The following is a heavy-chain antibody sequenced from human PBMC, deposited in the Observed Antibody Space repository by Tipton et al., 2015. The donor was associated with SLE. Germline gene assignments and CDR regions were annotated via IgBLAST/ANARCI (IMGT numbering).Heavy chain of an antibody. CDR2: IRSKAYGGTT. D-gene: IGHD2-15*01. CDR3: TRDRGDCSGGSCYDYFDY. Sequence: SLRLSCTASGFTFGDYAMSWVRQAPGKGLEWGGFIRSKAYGGTTEYAASVQGRFTISRDDSKSIAYLQMNSLKTEDTAVYYCTRDRGDCSGGSCYDYFDYWGQGTLVTVSS. CDR1: GFTFGDYA. V-gene: IGHV3-49*04. J-gene: IGHJ4*02.